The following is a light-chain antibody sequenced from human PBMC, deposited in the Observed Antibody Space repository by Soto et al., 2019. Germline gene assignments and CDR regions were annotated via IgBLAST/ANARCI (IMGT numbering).Light chain of an antibody. V-gene: IGKV1-39*01. CDR2: AAS. J-gene: IGKJ4*01. CDR3: QQGYSTPSLT. CDR1: QTISTS. Sequence: DIQLTQSPSSLSASEGDRVTITCRASQTISTSLNWYQQKPGKAPKLLIYAASRLQSGVPSRFSGSGSGTDFTLTISSLQPEDLATYYCQQGYSTPSLTFGGGTKVEIK.